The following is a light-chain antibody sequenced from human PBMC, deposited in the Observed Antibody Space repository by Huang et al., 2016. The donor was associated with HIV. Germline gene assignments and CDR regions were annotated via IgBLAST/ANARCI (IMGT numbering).Light chain of an antibody. CDR1: QSSSSW. J-gene: IGKJ1*01. CDR2: EAS. CDR3: QQYNSHPGT. V-gene: IGKV1-5*03. Sequence: DIQMTQSPPPLSRSVGDRVTITCRASQSSSSWLAWYQQKPGKAPKLLIYEASKLQRGVPSRCSGRRSGTEFTLAISSLQPDDFATYYCQQYNSHPGTFGLGTKVEMK.